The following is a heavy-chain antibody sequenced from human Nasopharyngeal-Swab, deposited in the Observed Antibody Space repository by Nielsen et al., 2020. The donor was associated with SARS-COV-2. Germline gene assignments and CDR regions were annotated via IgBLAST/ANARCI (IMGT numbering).Heavy chain of an antibody. J-gene: IGHJ6*02. D-gene: IGHD3-22*01. CDR2: IWYDGSNK. V-gene: IGHV3-33*01. CDR3: ARALGYDNSGPWDYGMDV. CDR1: GFIFRSYG. Sequence: GESLKISCVASGFIFRSYGMHWVRQAPGKGLDWVAVIWYDGSNKYYADSVKGRFTISRDNSKNTLFLQMNSLRAEDTAVYYCARALGYDNSGPWDYGMDVWGQGTTVTVSS.